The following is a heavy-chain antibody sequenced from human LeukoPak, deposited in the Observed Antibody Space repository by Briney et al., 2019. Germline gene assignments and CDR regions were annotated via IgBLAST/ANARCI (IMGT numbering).Heavy chain of an antibody. CDR2: INPSGGST. Sequence: ASVKVSCKASGYTFTSYYMHWVRQAPGQGLEWMGIINPSGGSTSYAQKFQGRVTMTEDTSTDTAYMELSSLRSEDTAVYYCATNPTGYYTRSFDYWGQGTLVTVSS. CDR3: ATNPTGYYTRSFDY. V-gene: IGHV1-46*01. J-gene: IGHJ4*02. CDR1: GYTFTSYY. D-gene: IGHD3-9*01.